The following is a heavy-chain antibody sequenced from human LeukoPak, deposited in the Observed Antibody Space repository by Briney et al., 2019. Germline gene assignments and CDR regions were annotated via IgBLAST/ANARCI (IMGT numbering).Heavy chain of an antibody. CDR1: GFTFSSYA. D-gene: IGHD2/OR15-2a*01. Sequence: GGSLRLSCAASGFTFSSYATSWVRQAPGKGLEWVSGISGSDGSTNYADSVKGRFTISRENSKNTLYLQMNSLRAEDTAVYYCAKDSAKKYDDYWGQGTLVTASS. V-gene: IGHV3-23*01. CDR2: ISGSDGST. J-gene: IGHJ4*02. CDR3: AKDSAKKYDDY.